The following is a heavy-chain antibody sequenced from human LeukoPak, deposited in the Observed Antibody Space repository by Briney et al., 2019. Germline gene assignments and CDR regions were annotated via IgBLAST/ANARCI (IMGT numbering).Heavy chain of an antibody. CDR3: AKDVGSGGARWFDR. Sequence: GGSLRLSCAASGFTFGNYAMRWVRQAPGQGLECVSAISGSGAYTNYADSVKGRFTISRDNSKNTLYLQMNSLKAEDTAIYCCAKDVGSGGARWFDRWGQGTLVTVSS. D-gene: IGHD2-15*01. CDR1: GFTFGNYA. V-gene: IGHV3-23*01. J-gene: IGHJ5*02. CDR2: ISGSGAYT.